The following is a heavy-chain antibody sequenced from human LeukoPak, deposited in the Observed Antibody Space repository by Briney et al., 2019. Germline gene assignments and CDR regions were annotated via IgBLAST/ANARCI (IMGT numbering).Heavy chain of an antibody. V-gene: IGHV3-7*05. CDR2: IKQDGSDK. J-gene: IGHJ4*02. CDR1: GFTFNNYW. D-gene: IGHD2-2*02. CDR3: ARGYMTADY. Sequence: GGSLRLSCVASGFTFNNYWMSWARQAPGKGLEWVASIKQDGSDKYYVDSVRGRFTISRDNAKNSLYLQMSSLRAGDTAVYYCARGYMTADYWGQGSLVTVSS.